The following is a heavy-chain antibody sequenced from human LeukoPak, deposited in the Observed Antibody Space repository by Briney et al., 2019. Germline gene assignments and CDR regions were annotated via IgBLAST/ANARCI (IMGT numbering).Heavy chain of an antibody. J-gene: IGHJ3*02. Sequence: ASVKVSCKASGYTFTSYGISWVRQAPGQGLEWMGWISAYNGNTNYAQKLQGRVTMTTDTSTSTAYMELRSLRSDDTAVYYCATSPTYYYDSSGYSAFAIWGQGTMVTVSS. V-gene: IGHV1-18*01. D-gene: IGHD3-22*01. CDR3: ATSPTYYYDSSGYSAFAI. CDR2: ISAYNGNT. CDR1: GYTFTSYG.